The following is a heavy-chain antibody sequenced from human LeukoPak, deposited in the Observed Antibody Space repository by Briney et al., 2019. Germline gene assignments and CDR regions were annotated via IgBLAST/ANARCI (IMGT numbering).Heavy chain of an antibody. V-gene: IGHV3-30*04. CDR1: GFTFSSYA. D-gene: IGHD6-13*01. Sequence: GGSLRLSCAASGFTFSSYAMHWVHQAPGKGLEWVAVISYDGSNKYYADSVKGRFTISRDNSKNTLYLQMNSLRAEDTAVYYCARLRKYSSRSNYFDYWGQGTLVTVSS. J-gene: IGHJ4*02. CDR2: ISYDGSNK. CDR3: ARLRKYSSRSNYFDY.